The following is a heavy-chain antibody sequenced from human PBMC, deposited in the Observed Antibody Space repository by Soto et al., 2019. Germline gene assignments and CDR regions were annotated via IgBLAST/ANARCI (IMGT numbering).Heavy chain of an antibody. J-gene: IGHJ6*02. CDR3: ARVVDPALGNYAMDI. Sequence: EVQLVESGGGLVKPGGSLTLSCAASGFSFSRYSINWVRLAPGKGLEWVSYISSSSTYKYYADSVKCRFTISKDNTNNSLHLLLHKLRVDDTALFDCARVVDPALGNYAMDIWGQVTTVTVSS. V-gene: IGHV3-21*01. CDR2: ISSSSTYK. CDR1: GFSFSRYS. D-gene: IGHD5-18*01.